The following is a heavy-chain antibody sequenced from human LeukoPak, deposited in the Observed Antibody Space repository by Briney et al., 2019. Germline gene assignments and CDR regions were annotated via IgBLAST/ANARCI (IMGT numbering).Heavy chain of an antibody. Sequence: ASVKVSCKASGYTFTSYYMHWVRQAPGQGLDWMGIINPSGGSTSYAQKFQGRVTMTRDTSTSIVYMELTSLRSEDTAVYYCARGWTTELSAMGYWGQGTLVTVSS. D-gene: IGHD4-11*01. V-gene: IGHV1-46*01. CDR2: INPSGGST. CDR1: GYTFTSYY. J-gene: IGHJ4*02. CDR3: ARGWTTELSAMGY.